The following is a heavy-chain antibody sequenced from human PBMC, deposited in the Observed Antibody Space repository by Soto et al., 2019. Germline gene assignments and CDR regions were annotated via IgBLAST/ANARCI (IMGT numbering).Heavy chain of an antibody. Sequence: PSETLSLTCTVSGGSISSGDYYWSWIRQPPGKGLEWIGYIYYSGSTYYNPSLKSRVTISVDTSKNQFSLKLSSVTAADTAVYYCARDREYYYDSSGYYSYYAMDVWGQGPTVTVSS. CDR2: IYYSGST. D-gene: IGHD3-22*01. CDR1: GGSISSGDYY. J-gene: IGHJ6*02. V-gene: IGHV4-30-4*01. CDR3: ARDREYYYDSSGYYSYYAMDV.